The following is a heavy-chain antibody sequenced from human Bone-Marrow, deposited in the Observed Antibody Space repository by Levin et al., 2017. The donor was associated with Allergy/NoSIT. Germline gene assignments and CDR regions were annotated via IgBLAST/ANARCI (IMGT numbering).Heavy chain of an antibody. Sequence: VASVKVSCKGSGYDFTAYWIAWVRLIPGKGLEYMGLIFPADSDTRYSPSFQGQVTISADNSINAAYLQWDSLKTSDTAMYFCARHPLDPGRPFDIWGQGTMVTVSS. CDR2: IFPADSDT. V-gene: IGHV5-51*01. CDR3: ARHPLDPGRPFDI. J-gene: IGHJ3*02. CDR1: GYDFTAYW. D-gene: IGHD3-3*01.